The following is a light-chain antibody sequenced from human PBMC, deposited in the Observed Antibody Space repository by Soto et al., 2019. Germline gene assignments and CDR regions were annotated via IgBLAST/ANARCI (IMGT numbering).Light chain of an antibody. CDR2: GAS. CDR1: QGISNW. Sequence: DIQMTQSPSSVSASVGDRVTITCRASQGISNWLAWYQQKPGKAPNLLIYGASNLQSGVPSRFSGIGSGTDFTLTISSLQPEDFATYYCQQGNSFPFTFGQGPRLDIK. V-gene: IGKV1-12*01. J-gene: IGKJ2*01. CDR3: QQGNSFPFT.